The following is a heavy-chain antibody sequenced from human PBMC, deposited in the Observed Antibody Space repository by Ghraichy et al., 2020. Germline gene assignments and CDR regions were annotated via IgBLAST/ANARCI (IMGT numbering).Heavy chain of an antibody. Sequence: QTLSLTCSLSGFSLTANGVGVAWIRQPPGKAPEWLAIIYWDDDKRYSPSLKNRLTITKDTSKNQVVLTMTNMDGEDTAVYFCARRYGSGASGTYTLDYWGQGTLVTVSS. CDR3: ARRYGSGASGTYTLDY. CDR2: IYWDDDK. CDR1: GFSLTANGVG. J-gene: IGHJ4*02. V-gene: IGHV2-5*02. D-gene: IGHD3-10*01.